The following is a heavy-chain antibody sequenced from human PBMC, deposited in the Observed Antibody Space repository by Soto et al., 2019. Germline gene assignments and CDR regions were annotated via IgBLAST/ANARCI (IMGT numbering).Heavy chain of an antibody. CDR3: VKQHSDLVIGAFDV. D-gene: IGHD1-26*01. CDR2: VSYGGTYQ. Sequence: QTGGSLRLSCAASGFMFSSFGIHWVRQAPGKGLEWVAVVSYGGTYQYYADSVKGRFIISRDNSRDTVTLEMTSLRPEDTALYYCVKQHSDLVIGAFDVWGPGAMVTVSS. J-gene: IGHJ3*01. CDR1: GFMFSSFG. V-gene: IGHV3-30*18.